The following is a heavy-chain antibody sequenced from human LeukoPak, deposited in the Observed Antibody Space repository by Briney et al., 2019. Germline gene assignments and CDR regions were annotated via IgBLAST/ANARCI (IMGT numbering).Heavy chain of an antibody. V-gene: IGHV1-2*02. D-gene: IGHD1-1*01. J-gene: IGHJ1*01. CDR3: AREGQLGLDN. CDR2: ITLHSGDT. Sequence: AALVKVSCKASGHTLTVHYIHWVRQGPGQGLEWLGWITLHSGDTHYAQKYQGRLTMTSDTSISTGYMELSRLQFDDTAVYYCAREGQLGLDNWGQGTLVTVSS. CDR1: GHTLTVHY.